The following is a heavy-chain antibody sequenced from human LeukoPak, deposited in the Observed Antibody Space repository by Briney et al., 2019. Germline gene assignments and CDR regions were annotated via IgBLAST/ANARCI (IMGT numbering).Heavy chain of an antibody. J-gene: IGHJ4*02. Sequence: GESLRLSCAASGFTFTTYWMSWVRQLPGKGLEWVANINQDGTEKYYVDSVKGRFTVSRDNAKNSLDLQMNSLRVEDTGIYYCVKVAKYYYGSETYYFFEHWGQGAPVTASS. CDR3: VKVAKYYYGSETYYFFEH. CDR1: GFTFTTYW. D-gene: IGHD3-10*01. V-gene: IGHV3-7*01. CDR2: INQDGTEK.